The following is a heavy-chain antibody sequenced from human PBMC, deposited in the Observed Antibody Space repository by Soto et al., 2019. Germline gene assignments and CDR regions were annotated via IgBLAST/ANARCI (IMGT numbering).Heavy chain of an antibody. D-gene: IGHD2-2*01. J-gene: IGHJ4*02. V-gene: IGHV1-18*01. CDR3: AKEYCDSSRCYLPDY. CDR1: GYTFTTVG. Sequence: ASVKVSCKASGYTFTTVGISWVRQAPGQGLEWMGWIDPNNGNTKDAQKFQGRLTMTTDTYTSTAYMELRSLRSDDTAVYYCAKEYCDSSRCYLPDYWGQGALVTVSS. CDR2: IDPNNGNT.